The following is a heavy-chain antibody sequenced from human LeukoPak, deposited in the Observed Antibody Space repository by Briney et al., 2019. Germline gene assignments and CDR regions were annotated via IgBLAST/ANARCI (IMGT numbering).Heavy chain of an antibody. CDR1: GGSIGSSSYY. CDR2: IYYTGST. D-gene: IGHD2-15*01. V-gene: IGHV4-39*01. Sequence: PSETLSLTCTVSGGSIGSSSYYWGWIRQPPGKGLEWIGTIYYTGSTYYNPSLKSRVTISADTSKSQFSLKLTSVTAADTAVYYCARGQIVVVVAATFNWFDPWGQGTLVTVSS. CDR3: ARGQIVVVVAATFNWFDP. J-gene: IGHJ5*02.